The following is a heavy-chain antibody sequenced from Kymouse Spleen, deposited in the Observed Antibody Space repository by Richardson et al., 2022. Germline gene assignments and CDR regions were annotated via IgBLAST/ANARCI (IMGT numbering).Heavy chain of an antibody. Sequence: QVQLVESGGGVVQPGRSLRLSCAASGFTFSSYGMHWVRQAPGKGLEWVAVISYDGSNKYYADSVKGRFTISRDNSKNTLYLQMNSLRAEDTAVYYCAKDGTGTNYYYYGMDVWGQGTTVTVSS. V-gene: IGHV3-30*18. D-gene: IGHD1-7*01. CDR2: ISYDGSNK. CDR3: AKDGTGTNYYYYGMDV. CDR1: GFTFSSYG. J-gene: IGHJ6*02.